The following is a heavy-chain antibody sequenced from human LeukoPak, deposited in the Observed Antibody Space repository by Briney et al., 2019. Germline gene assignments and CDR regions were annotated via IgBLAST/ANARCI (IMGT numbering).Heavy chain of an antibody. Sequence: GGSLRLSCAASGFTFSSYSMNWVRQAPGKGLEWVSYISGSSSYIYYADSVKGRFTISRDDAKNSLYLQMNSLRAEDTAVYYCARDRVKYCSGGSCYSEYYFDYWGQGTLVTVSS. V-gene: IGHV3-21*01. J-gene: IGHJ4*02. CDR2: ISGSSSYI. D-gene: IGHD2-15*01. CDR1: GFTFSSYS. CDR3: ARDRVKYCSGGSCYSEYYFDY.